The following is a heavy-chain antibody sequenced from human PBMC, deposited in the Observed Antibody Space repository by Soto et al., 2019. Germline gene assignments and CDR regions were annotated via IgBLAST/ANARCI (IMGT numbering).Heavy chain of an antibody. J-gene: IGHJ4*02. CDR2: IYHDGNT. CDR1: GGSISSGGYS. D-gene: IGHD2-8*01. CDR3: ARSSIVPRLLMYPFDY. V-gene: IGHV4-30-2*01. Sequence: SETLSLTCAVSGGSISSGGYSWSWIRQPPGKGLEWIGYIYHDGNTYYNPSLKSRVTISLDTSKNQFSLRLNSVTAADTAVYYCARSSIVPRLLMYPFDYWGQGTLVTVSS.